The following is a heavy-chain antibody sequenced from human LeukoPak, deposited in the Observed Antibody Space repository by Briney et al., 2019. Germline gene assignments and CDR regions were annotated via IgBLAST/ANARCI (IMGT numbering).Heavy chain of an antibody. CDR1: GGSFSGYY. CDR2: INHSGST. CDR3: ARDNRQTYYYDSSGYSAGMDV. J-gene: IGHJ6*02. Sequence: SETLSLTCAVYGGSFSGYYWSWIRQPPGKGLEWIGEINHSGSTNYNPSLKSRVTISVDTSKNQFSLKLSSVTAADTAVYYCARDNRQTYYYDSSGYSAGMDVWGQGTTVTVSS. V-gene: IGHV4-34*01. D-gene: IGHD3-22*01.